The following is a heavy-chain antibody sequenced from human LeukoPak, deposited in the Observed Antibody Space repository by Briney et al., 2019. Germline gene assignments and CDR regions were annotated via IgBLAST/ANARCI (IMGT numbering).Heavy chain of an antibody. CDR2: IYYSGST. Sequence: SETLSLTCTVSGGSISSYYWSWIRQPPGKGLEWIGYIYYSGSTNYNPSLKSRVTISVDTSKNQFSLKLSPVTAADTAVYYCARERWELLAFDIWGQGTMVTVSS. CDR3: ARERWELLAFDI. CDR1: GGSISSYY. J-gene: IGHJ3*02. D-gene: IGHD1-26*01. V-gene: IGHV4-59*01.